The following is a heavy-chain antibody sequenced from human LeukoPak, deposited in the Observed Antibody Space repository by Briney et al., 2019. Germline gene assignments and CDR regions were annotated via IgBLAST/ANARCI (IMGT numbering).Heavy chain of an antibody. Sequence: PSETLSLTCTVSVGSISSYYWSWLRQPPGKGLEWIGYIYYSGSTKYNPSLRSRVTISVDKSKNQFSLKLSSGTAADTAVYCCARSGGLRRPFDYWGQGTLITVSS. CDR2: IYYSGST. D-gene: IGHD5-18*01. CDR3: ARSGGLRRPFDY. J-gene: IGHJ4*02. V-gene: IGHV4-59*01. CDR1: VGSISSYY.